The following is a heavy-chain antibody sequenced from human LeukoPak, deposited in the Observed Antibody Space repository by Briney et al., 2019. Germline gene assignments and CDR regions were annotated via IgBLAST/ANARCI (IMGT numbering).Heavy chain of an antibody. CDR1: GGTFSSYA. CDR2: IIPILGIA. D-gene: IGHD3-16*01. V-gene: IGHV1-69*04. CDR3: AREGLGELTLDC. Sequence: ASVKVSCKASGGTFSSYAISWVRQAPGQGLEWMGRIIPILGIANYAQKFQGRVTITADKSTSTAYMELSSLRSEDTAVYYCAREGLGELTLDCWGQGTLVTVSS. J-gene: IGHJ4*02.